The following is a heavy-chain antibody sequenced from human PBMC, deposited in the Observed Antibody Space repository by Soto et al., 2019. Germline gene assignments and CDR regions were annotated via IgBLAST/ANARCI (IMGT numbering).Heavy chain of an antibody. Sequence: EVQLVESGGGLVQPGGSLRLSCAASGFTFSSYEMNWVRQAPGKGLEWVSYISNSGTTIYYADSVKGRFTISRDNAKNALYLQMRSLRAEDTAIYYCARQISYCSGTSCDAFDIWGQGTMVNVSS. CDR1: GFTFSSYE. D-gene: IGHD2-15*01. CDR3: ARQISYCSGTSCDAFDI. V-gene: IGHV3-48*03. J-gene: IGHJ3*02. CDR2: ISNSGTTI.